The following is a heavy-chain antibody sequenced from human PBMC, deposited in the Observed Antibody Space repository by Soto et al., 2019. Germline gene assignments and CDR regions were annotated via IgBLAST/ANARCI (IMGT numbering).Heavy chain of an antibody. V-gene: IGHV6-1*01. D-gene: IGHD1-26*01. Sequence: PSQTLSLTCAISEDSVSSNSAAWNWSRQSPSRGLEWLGRTYYRSKWYNDYAVSVKSRITINPDTSKNQVSLQLKSVTPEDTAVYDCARDNSGSYYESYYYYGMDVWGQGTTVTVSS. CDR3: ARDNSGSYYESYYYYGMDV. J-gene: IGHJ6*02. CDR1: EDSVSSNSAA. CDR2: TYYRSKWYN.